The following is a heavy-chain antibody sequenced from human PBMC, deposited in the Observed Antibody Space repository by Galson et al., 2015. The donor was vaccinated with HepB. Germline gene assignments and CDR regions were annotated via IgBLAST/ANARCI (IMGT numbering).Heavy chain of an antibody. Sequence: SLRLSCAASGFTFSTYAMSWVRQAPGKGLEWVSTISASGGSTYYADSVKGRFTISRDNSMNTLYLQMNSLRAEDTAVYYCAKPGGGPNREFDYWGQGTLVTVSS. CDR1: GFTFSTYA. V-gene: IGHV3-23*01. CDR2: ISASGGST. CDR3: AKPGGGPNREFDY. D-gene: IGHD2-8*02. J-gene: IGHJ4*02.